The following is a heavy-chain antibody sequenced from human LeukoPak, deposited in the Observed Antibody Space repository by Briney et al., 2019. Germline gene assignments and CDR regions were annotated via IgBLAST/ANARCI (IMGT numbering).Heavy chain of an antibody. CDR1: GFTFRNYW. CDR2: INHNGGNK. CDR3: ERDASGWFWN. V-gene: IGHV3-7*01. D-gene: IGHD6-13*01. J-gene: IGHJ4*02. Sequence: QAGGSLRLSCAASGFTFRNYWMSWVRQAPGKGLEWVADINHNGGNKYYVDSVKGRFTISRDNAKSSLYLQMNSLRAEDTAVYYCERDASGWFWNWGQGTLVTVSS.